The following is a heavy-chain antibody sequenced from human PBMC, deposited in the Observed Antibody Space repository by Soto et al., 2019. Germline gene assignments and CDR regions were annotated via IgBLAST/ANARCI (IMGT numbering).Heavy chain of an antibody. J-gene: IGHJ4*02. CDR1: GFSFSSYS. Sequence: PGGSLRLSCAASGFSFSSYSMNWVRQAPGKGLEWVSYISSGSSTKSYADSVKGRFTISRDNAKNSLSLQMNSLRDEDTAVYYCARNSVAGWNPFDYWGQGTLVTVSS. CDR2: ISSGSSTK. V-gene: IGHV3-48*02. CDR3: ARNSVAGWNPFDY. D-gene: IGHD1-1*01.